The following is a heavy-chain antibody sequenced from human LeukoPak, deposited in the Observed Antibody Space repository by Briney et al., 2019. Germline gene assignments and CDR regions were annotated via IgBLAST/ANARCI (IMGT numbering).Heavy chain of an antibody. D-gene: IGHD3-22*01. CDR2: IYPGDSDT. CDR1: GYSFTSYW. Sequence: GESLKISCKGSGYSFTSYWIGWVRQMPGKGLEWMGIIYPGDSDTRYSPSSQGQVTISADKSISTAYLQWSSLKASDTAMYYCARSYYDSSGYYLQFDCWGQGTLVTVSS. CDR3: ARSYYDSSGYYLQFDC. J-gene: IGHJ4*02. V-gene: IGHV5-51*01.